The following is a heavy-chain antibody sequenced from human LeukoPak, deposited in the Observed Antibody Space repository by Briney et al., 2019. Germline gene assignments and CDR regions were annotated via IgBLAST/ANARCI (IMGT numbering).Heavy chain of an antibody. CDR3: ASGRGYSPYYFDY. J-gene: IGHJ4*02. CDR2: IYSGGST. Sequence: PGGPLRLSCAASGFTVSSNYMSWVRQAPGKGLEWVSVIYSGGSTYYADSVKGRFTISRDNSKNTLYLQMNSLRAEDTAVYYCASGRGYSPYYFDYWGQGTLVTVSS. V-gene: IGHV3-66*02. D-gene: IGHD5-18*01. CDR1: GFTVSSNY.